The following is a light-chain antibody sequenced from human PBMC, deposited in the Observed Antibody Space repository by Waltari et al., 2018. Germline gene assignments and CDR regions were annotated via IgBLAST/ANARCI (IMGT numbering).Light chain of an antibody. CDR3: HQSYTLPRT. J-gene: IGKJ1*01. Sequence: EIVRTQSPNFLSVTPKEKVTITCRASQSIGTSIHWYQQKPEKSPKLLIKYASQSFSGVPSRFSGSGSGTDFTLTINSLEAEDAATYYCHQSYTLPRTFGQGTKVEIK. CDR2: YAS. V-gene: IGKV6-21*01. CDR1: QSIGTS.